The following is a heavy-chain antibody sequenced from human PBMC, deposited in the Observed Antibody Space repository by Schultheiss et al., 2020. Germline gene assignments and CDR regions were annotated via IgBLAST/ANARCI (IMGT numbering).Heavy chain of an antibody. J-gene: IGHJ6*04. V-gene: IGHV4-34*01. CDR3: ARRGRVTNYYYYGMDV. D-gene: IGHD2-21*02. CDR2: INHSGST. Sequence: SETLSLTCAVYGGSFSGYYWSWIRQPPGKGLEWIGEINHSGSTNYNPSLKSRVTISVDTSKNQFSLKLSSVTAADTAVYYCARRGRVTNYYYYGMDVWGKGTTVTVS. CDR1: GGSFSGYY.